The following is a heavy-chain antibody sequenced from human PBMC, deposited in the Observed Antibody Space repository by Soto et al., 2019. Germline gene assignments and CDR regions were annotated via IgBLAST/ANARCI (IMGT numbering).Heavy chain of an antibody. CDR3: ARQYSSSYWFDP. V-gene: IGHV4-59*01. CDR1: GGSISSYY. Sequence: SETLSLTCTVSGGSISSYYWSWIRQPPGKGLEWIGCIYYSGSTNYNPSLKSRVTISVDTSKNQFSLKLSSVTAADTAVYYCARQYSSSYWFDPWGQGTLVTVSS. CDR2: IYYSGST. D-gene: IGHD6-6*01. J-gene: IGHJ5*02.